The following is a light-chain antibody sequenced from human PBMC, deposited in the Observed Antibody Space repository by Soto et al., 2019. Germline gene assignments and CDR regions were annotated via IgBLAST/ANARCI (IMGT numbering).Light chain of an antibody. J-gene: IGKJ2*01. CDR3: QQYGSSPYT. CDR1: QSVSNSY. V-gene: IGKV3-20*01. Sequence: EIVLTQSPGTLSLSPGERATLSCRASQSVSNSYLAWYQQKPGQAPRLLMFGASSRATGIPDRFSGSGSGTDFTLTISRLEPEDIAVYYCQQYGSSPYTFGQGTKLKIK. CDR2: GAS.